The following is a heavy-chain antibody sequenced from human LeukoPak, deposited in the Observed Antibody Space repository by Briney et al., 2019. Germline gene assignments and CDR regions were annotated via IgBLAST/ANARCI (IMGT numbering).Heavy chain of an antibody. D-gene: IGHD3-22*01. Sequence: GESLQISCEVSGYSFTDYWIGWVRQMPGKGLEWVGIIYPGDSDTRYSPSFQGQVTISADKSISTAYLQWSSLKASDTAMYYCARQADYYDSSGFTLWAFDIWGQGTMVTVSS. V-gene: IGHV5-51*01. J-gene: IGHJ3*02. CDR3: ARQADYYDSSGFTLWAFDI. CDR2: IYPGDSDT. CDR1: GYSFTDYW.